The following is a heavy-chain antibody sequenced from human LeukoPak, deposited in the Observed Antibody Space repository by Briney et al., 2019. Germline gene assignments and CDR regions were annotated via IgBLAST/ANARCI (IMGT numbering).Heavy chain of an antibody. Sequence: SETLSLTCAVYCGSFSGYYWSWIRQPPGKGLEWIGEINHSGSTNYNPSLKSRVTISVDTSKNQFSLKLSSVTAADTAVYYCARPIRGYSYGGFDYWGQGTLVTVSS. D-gene: IGHD5-18*01. V-gene: IGHV4-34*01. CDR1: CGSFSGYY. J-gene: IGHJ4*02. CDR3: ARPIRGYSYGGFDY. CDR2: INHSGST.